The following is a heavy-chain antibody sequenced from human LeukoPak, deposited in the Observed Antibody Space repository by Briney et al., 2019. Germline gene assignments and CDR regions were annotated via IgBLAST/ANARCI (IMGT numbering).Heavy chain of an antibody. D-gene: IGHD5-24*01. V-gene: IGHV7-4-1*02. CDR1: GYTFTSYA. CDR2: INTNTGNP. CDR3: ARVSAQAVGSWLWLQSAPHFDY. Sequence: ASVKVSCKASGYTFTSYAMNWVRQAPGQGLEWMGWINTNTGNPTYAQGFTGRFVFSLDTSVSTAYLQISSLKAEDTAVYYCARVSAQAVGSWLWLQSAPHFDYWGQGTLVTVSS. J-gene: IGHJ4*02.